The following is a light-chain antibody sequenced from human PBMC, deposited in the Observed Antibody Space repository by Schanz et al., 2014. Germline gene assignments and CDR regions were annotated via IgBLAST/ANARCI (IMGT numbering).Light chain of an antibody. CDR3: AAWDNSLNGPV. Sequence: SALTQPASVSGSPGQSVTISCTGISSDVGSYKLVSWYQQHPGKAPKLMIYEATKRPSGVSDRFSGSKSGKTASLTISGLQTEDEADYYCAAWDNSLNGPVFGGGTKLTVL. CDR2: EAT. CDR1: SSDVGSYKL. J-gene: IGLJ3*02. V-gene: IGLV2-23*01.